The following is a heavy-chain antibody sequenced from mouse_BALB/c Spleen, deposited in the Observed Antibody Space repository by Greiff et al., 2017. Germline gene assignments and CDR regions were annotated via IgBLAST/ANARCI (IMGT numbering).Heavy chain of an antibody. J-gene: IGHJ2*01. CDR1: GFTFSSFG. Sequence: EVKLQESGGGLVQPGGSRKLSCAASGFTFSSFGMHWVRQAPEKGLEWVAYISNGGGSTYYPDTVKGRFTISRDNAKNTLYLQMSSLKSEDTAMYYCARQAMVVHGNSHFDYWGQGTTLTVSS. D-gene: IGHD2-1*01. CDR2: ISNGGGST. V-gene: IGHV5-12-2*01. CDR3: ARQAMVVHGNSHFDY.